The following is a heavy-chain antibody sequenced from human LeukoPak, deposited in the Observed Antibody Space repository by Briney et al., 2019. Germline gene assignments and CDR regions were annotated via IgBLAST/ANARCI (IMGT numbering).Heavy chain of an antibody. CDR3: AKGGVRGVITDILDP. CDR1: GFTFDDYA. J-gene: IGHJ5*02. CDR2: ISWNSGSI. V-gene: IGHV3-9*01. D-gene: IGHD3-10*01. Sequence: GGSLRLSCAASGFTFDDYAMHWVRQAPGKGLEWVSGISWNSGSIGYADSVKGRFTISRDNAKNSLYLQMNSLRAEDTALYYCAKGGVRGVITDILDPWGQGTLVTVSS.